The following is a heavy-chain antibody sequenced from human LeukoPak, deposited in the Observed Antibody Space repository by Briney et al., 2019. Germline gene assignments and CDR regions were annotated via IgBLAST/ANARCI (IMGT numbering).Heavy chain of an antibody. D-gene: IGHD3-9*01. CDR3: ARKPPYYDILTGYYGFDY. J-gene: IGHJ4*02. CDR2: INPNSGGT. CDR1: GYTFTGYY. V-gene: IGHV1-2*02. Sequence: ASVKVSCKASGYTFTGYYMHWVRQAPGQGLEWMGWINPNSGGTNYAQKFQGRVTMTGDTSISTAYMELSRLRSDDTAVYYCARKPPYYDILTGYYGFDYWGQGTLVTVSS.